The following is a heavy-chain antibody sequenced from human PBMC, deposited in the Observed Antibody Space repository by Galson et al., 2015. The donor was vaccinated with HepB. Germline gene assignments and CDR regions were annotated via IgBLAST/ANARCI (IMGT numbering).Heavy chain of an antibody. CDR3: ARGWYWYGGSNQPFDY. Sequence: SVKVSCKASGYTFTGYYMHWVRQAPGQGLEWMGWINPNSGGTNYAQKFQGWVTMTRDTSISTAYMELSRLRSDDTAVYYCARGWYWYGGSNQPFDYWGQGTLVTVSS. D-gene: IGHD1-26*01. CDR1: GYTFTGYY. CDR2: INPNSGGT. V-gene: IGHV1-2*04. J-gene: IGHJ4*02.